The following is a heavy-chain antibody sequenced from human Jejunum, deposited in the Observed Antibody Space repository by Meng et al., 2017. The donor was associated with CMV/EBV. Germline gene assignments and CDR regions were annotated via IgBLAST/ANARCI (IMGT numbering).Heavy chain of an antibody. V-gene: IGHV4-39*07. D-gene: IGHD3/OR15-3a*01. CDR2: IFYDGTT. Sequence: IRTNSNHWGGVRQPPGKGLEWIGSIFYDGTTYHNPSLKSRVTLSVDTSKNQFSLKVNSMTAADTAVYYCAREKEVTISGLVIFFDDWGQGTLVTVSS. CDR1: IRTNSNH. CDR3: AREKEVTISGLVIFFDD. J-gene: IGHJ4*02.